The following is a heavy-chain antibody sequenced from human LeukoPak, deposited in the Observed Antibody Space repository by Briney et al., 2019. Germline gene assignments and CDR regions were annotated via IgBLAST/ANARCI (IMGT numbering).Heavy chain of an antibody. CDR1: GFHFSSYS. J-gene: IGHJ4*02. CDR3: ARGSKQFYGSGSYYKY. Sequence: GSLRLSCAASGFHFSSYSMNWVRPAPGKGLEWVSSISSSSSYIYYADSVKGRFTISRENAKKSLYLQMNSLRAEDTAVYYGARGSKQFYGSGSYYKYWGQGTLVTVSS. CDR2: ISSSSSYI. D-gene: IGHD3-10*01. V-gene: IGHV3-21*01.